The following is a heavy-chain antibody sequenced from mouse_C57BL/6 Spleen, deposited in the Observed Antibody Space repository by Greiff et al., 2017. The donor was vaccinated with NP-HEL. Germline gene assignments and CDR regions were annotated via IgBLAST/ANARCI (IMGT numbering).Heavy chain of an antibody. Sequence: QVQLQQSGAELVKPGASVKLSCKASGYTFTSYWMHWVKQRPGQGLEWIGMIHPNSGSTNYNEKFKSKATLTVGKSSSTAYMQLSSLTSEDSAVYYCALIYYDYDNFDYWGQGTTLTVSS. J-gene: IGHJ2*01. V-gene: IGHV1-64*01. CDR3: ALIYYDYDNFDY. CDR1: GYTFTSYW. D-gene: IGHD2-4*01. CDR2: IHPNSGST.